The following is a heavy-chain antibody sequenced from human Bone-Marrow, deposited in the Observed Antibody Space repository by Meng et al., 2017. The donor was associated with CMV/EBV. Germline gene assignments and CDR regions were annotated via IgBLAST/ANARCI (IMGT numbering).Heavy chain of an antibody. Sequence: GESLKISCAAAGFTFSSYAMHWVRQAPGKGLEWLAVISYDGNNKYGADSVKGRFTLSRDNSKNPLYLQMDSLRTEDTAVYYCARDRRQQMANYYYGTDVWGQGTTVTSSS. CDR2: ISYDGNNK. CDR3: ARDRRQQMANYYYGTDV. J-gene: IGHJ6*02. V-gene: IGHV3-30-3*01. D-gene: IGHD6-13*01. CDR1: GFTFSSYA.